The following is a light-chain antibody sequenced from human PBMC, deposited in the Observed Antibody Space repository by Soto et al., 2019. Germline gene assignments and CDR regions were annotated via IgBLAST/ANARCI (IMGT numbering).Light chain of an antibody. V-gene: IGLV2-14*01. CDR2: ASS. CDR1: SSDVGSYNY. J-gene: IGLJ1*01. CDR3: SSYTSGSTLYV. Sequence: QSVLTQPASVSGSPGQSITISCTGTSSDVGSYNYVSWYQQHPGKAPRLMIYASSNRPSGVPHRFSGSRSGNTASLTISGLQAVDEADYFRSSYTSGSTLYVFGSGTKVTVL.